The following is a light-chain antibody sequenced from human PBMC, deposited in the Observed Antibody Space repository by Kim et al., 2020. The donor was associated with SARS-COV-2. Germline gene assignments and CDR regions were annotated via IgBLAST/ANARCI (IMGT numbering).Light chain of an antibody. V-gene: IGKV4-1*01. CDR1: RRILYSSSNKNY. J-gene: IGKJ2*02. Sequence: DIVMTQSPDYLAVSLGERATINCTSSRRILYSSSNKNYLAWYQQKQGHPPKLLIYCASTREYGVPDRFSGSGSGTDFTLTISSLQAEDVAVYYCQLYYSTPPPCTFGQGTKLEIK. CDR3: QLYYSTPPPCT. CDR2: CAS.